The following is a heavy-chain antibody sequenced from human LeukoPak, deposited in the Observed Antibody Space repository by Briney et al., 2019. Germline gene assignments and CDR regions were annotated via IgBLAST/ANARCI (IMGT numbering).Heavy chain of an antibody. CDR2: INPNSGGT. CDR3: ARVGEVLDSSSPEREYFQH. V-gene: IGHV1-2*06. Sequence: ASVKVSCKASGYTFTGYYMHWVRQAPGQGLEWMGRINPNSGGTNYAQKFQGRVTMTRDTSISTAYMELSRLRSDDTAVYYCARVGEVLDSSSPEREYFQHWGQGTLVTVSS. CDR1: GYTFTGYY. D-gene: IGHD6-13*01. J-gene: IGHJ1*01.